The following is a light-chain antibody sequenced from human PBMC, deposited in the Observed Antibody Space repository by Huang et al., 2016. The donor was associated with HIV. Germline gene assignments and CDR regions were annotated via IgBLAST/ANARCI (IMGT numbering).Light chain of an antibody. Sequence: EIVLTQSPGTLSLSPGERATLSCRASQSVSRSYLGWYQQKAGQAPRLLIYVASSRAPGIPDRFSGSGSGTDFTLTISRLEPEDFAIYYCQQYESSPWTFGRGTKVEMK. CDR1: QSVSRSY. CDR3: QQYESSPWT. J-gene: IGKJ1*01. V-gene: IGKV3-20*01. CDR2: VAS.